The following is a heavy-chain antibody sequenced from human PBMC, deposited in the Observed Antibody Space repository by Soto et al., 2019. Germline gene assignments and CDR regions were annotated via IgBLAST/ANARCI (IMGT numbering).Heavy chain of an antibody. CDR3: ARARYYYGSGSYGPDY. D-gene: IGHD3-10*01. Sequence: EVQLVESGGGLVQPGGSLRLSCAASGFTFSSYWMHWVRQAPGKGLVWVSRINSDGSSTSYADSVKGRFTISRDNAKNTLYLQMNSLRAKDTAVYYCARARYYYGSGSYGPDYWGQGTLVTVSS. CDR1: GFTFSSYW. CDR2: INSDGSST. J-gene: IGHJ4*02. V-gene: IGHV3-74*01.